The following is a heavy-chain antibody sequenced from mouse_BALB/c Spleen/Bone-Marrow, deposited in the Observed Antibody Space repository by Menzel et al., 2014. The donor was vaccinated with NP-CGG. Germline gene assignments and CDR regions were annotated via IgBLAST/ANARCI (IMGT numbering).Heavy chain of an antibody. CDR2: IWGGGGT. D-gene: IGHD2-3*01. J-gene: IGHJ4*01. Sequence: VQLQQSGPGLVAPSQNLSITCTVSGFSLSRCNIHWIRQPPGKGLEWLGMIWGGGGTDHNSALKSRLRISKDNSKSQIFLKINRLQIDDTAMYYCARKDGGYYVMDYWGQGTSVTVSS. CDR3: ARKDGGYYVMDY. CDR1: GFSLSRCN. V-gene: IGHV2-6-4*01.